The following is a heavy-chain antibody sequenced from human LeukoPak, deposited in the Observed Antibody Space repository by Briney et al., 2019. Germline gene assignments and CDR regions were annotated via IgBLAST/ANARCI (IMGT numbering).Heavy chain of an antibody. Sequence: SETLSLTCTVSGGSISSYYWSWIRQPPGKGLEWIGYIYYSGSTNCNPSLKSRVSISVDTSKNQFSLKLSSVTAADTAVYYCARASPRYYYDSGGYPRYYYYMDVWGKGTTVTVSS. CDR1: GGSISSYY. J-gene: IGHJ6*03. CDR3: ARASPRYYYDSGGYPRYYYYMDV. D-gene: IGHD3-22*01. V-gene: IGHV4-59*01. CDR2: IYYSGST.